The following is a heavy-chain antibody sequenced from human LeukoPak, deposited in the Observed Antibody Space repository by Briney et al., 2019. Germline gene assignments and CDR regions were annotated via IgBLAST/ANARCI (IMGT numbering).Heavy chain of an antibody. CDR1: GFTFSTYA. D-gene: IGHD1-26*01. J-gene: IGHJ6*02. CDR2: ITGSGSST. Sequence: GGSLRLSCAASGFTFSTYAMGWVRQAPGKGLEWVSGITGSGSSTYYADSVKGRFTISRDNSKNMLYLQMNSLRAEDGAVYYCAKDLSMRVGATTAYYYYYGMDVWGQGTTVTVSS. V-gene: IGHV3-23*01. CDR3: AKDLSMRVGATTAYYYYYGMDV.